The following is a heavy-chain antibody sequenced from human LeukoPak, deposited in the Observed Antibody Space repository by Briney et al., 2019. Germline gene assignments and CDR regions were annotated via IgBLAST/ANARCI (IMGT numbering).Heavy chain of an antibody. CDR1: GYTFTSYG. D-gene: IGHD6-19*01. J-gene: IGHJ4*02. CDR3: AREAGSGWSN. Sequence: ASVKVSCKASGYTFTSYGISWVRQAPGQGLEWMGGIIPIFGTANYAQKFQGRVTITADESTSTAYMELSSLRSEDTAVYYCAREAGSGWSNWGQGTLVTVSS. V-gene: IGHV1-69*13. CDR2: IIPIFGTA.